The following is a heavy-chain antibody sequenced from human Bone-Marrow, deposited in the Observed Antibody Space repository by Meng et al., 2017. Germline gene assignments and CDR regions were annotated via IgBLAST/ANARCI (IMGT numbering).Heavy chain of an antibody. J-gene: IGHJ4*02. D-gene: IGHD4-11*01. CDR1: GGSISSYY. V-gene: IGHV4-59*12. Sequence: VQLQESGPGLVKPSETLSLTCTVSGGSISSYYWSWIRQPPGKGLEWIGYIYYSGSTNYNPSLKSRVTISVDTSKNQFSLKLSSVTAADSAVYYCARGPTTMAHDFDYWGQGTLVTVSS. CDR2: IYYSGST. CDR3: ARGPTTMAHDFDY.